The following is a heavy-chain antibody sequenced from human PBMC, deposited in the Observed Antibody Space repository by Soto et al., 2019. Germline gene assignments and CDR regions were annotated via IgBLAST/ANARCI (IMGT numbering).Heavy chain of an antibody. CDR1: GYTFTTYN. D-gene: IGHD1-26*01. Sequence: ASVKVSCKASGYTFTTYNINWVRQATGQGLEWMGWMNPNSGNTGYAQKFQDRITLTRDTSITTAYMELSSLTSDDTAVYFCVSYSVAATYWGQGTQVIVS. V-gene: IGHV1-8*02. CDR3: VSYSVAATY. J-gene: IGHJ4*02. CDR2: MNPNSGNT.